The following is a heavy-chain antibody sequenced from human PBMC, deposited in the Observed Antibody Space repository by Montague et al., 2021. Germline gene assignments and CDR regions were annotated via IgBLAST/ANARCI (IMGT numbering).Heavy chain of an antibody. V-gene: IGHV3-30*04. Sequence: SLRLSYAASGFTFSSFPMHWVRQAPGKGLEWVALISHDGSNKYYADSVRGRFTVSRDNSKNTLYLQMNSLRADDTAVYYCARRSSWCDSSGYDTWGRGTMVTVSS. CDR3: ARRSSWCDSSGYDT. CDR1: GFTFSSFP. D-gene: IGHD5-12*01. CDR2: ISHDGSNK. J-gene: IGHJ5*02.